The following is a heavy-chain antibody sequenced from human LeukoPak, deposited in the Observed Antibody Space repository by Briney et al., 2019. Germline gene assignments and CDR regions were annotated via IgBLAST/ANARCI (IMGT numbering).Heavy chain of an antibody. CDR1: GFTFSSYT. Sequence: GGSLRLSCAASGFTFSSYTMDWVRQPPGKGLEWVSNIGTSSTTIYYADSVKGRFTISRDNAKNSLYLQMNSLRAEDMALYYCAAGAFDIWGQGTMVTVSS. J-gene: IGHJ3*02. CDR2: IGTSSTTI. CDR3: AAGAFDI. V-gene: IGHV3-48*04.